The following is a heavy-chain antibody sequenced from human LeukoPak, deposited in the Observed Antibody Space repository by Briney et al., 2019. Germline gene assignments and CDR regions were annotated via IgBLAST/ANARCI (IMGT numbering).Heavy chain of an antibody. V-gene: IGHV5-51*01. D-gene: IGHD2-8*01. Sequence: GESLKISCKVSGYSFTTYWIGWVRQMPGKGLEWVAIIYPGDSDTRYSPSFRGQVTISADKSINTAYLHWSSLKASDTAIYYCARRLSAYTQNGYRGQGTLVTVSS. J-gene: IGHJ4*01. CDR2: IYPGDSDT. CDR1: GYSFTTYW. CDR3: ARRLSAYTQNGY.